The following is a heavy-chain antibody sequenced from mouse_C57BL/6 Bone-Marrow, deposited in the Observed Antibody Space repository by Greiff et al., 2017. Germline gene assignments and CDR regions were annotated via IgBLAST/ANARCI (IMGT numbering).Heavy chain of an antibody. Sequence: VKLVESGAELVKPGASVKISCKASGYAFSSYWMNWVKQRPGKGLEWIGQIYPGDGDTNYNGKFKGKATLTADKSSSTAYMQLSSLTSEDSAVYFCARAYDRPFAYWGQGTLVTVSA. CDR3: ARAYDRPFAY. D-gene: IGHD2-3*01. CDR1: GYAFSSYW. CDR2: IYPGDGDT. V-gene: IGHV1-80*01. J-gene: IGHJ3*01.